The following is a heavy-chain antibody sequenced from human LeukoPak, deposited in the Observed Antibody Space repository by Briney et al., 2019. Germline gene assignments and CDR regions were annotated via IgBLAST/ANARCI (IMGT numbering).Heavy chain of an antibody. D-gene: IGHD3-22*01. CDR3: AREPSSGYFDAFDL. CDR2: IYTSGST. J-gene: IGHJ3*01. CDR1: GGSISSYY. V-gene: IGHV4-4*07. Sequence: SETLSLTCTVSGGSISSYYWSWIRQPAGKGLEWIGRIYTSGSTNYNPSLKSRVTMSVDTSKNQFSLKLSSVTSADTAVYYCAREPSSGYFDAFDLWGQGTMVTVSS.